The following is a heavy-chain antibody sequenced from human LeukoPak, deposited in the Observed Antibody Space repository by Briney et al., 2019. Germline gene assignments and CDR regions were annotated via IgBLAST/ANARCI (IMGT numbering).Heavy chain of an antibody. CDR3: ARAAEGVSSGWYARIATPYYYYYYMDV. V-gene: IGHV4-59*12. D-gene: IGHD6-19*01. J-gene: IGHJ6*03. CDR2: IYYSGST. CDR1: GGSISSYY. Sequence: SETLSLTCTVSGGSISSYYWSWIRQPPGKGLEWIGYIYYSGSTNYNPSLKSRVTISVDTSKNQFSLKLSSVTAADTAVYYCARAAEGVSSGWYARIATPYYYYYYMDVWGKGTTVTVSS.